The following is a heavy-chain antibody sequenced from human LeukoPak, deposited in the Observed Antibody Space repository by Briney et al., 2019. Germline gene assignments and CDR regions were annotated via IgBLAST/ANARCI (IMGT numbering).Heavy chain of an antibody. CDR2: IYGSTSA. V-gene: IGHV3-66*01. Sequence: GGCLRLSCAASGFTVSSKYINWVRQAPGKGLEWVALIYGSTSADYADSVKGRFTISRDTSMNTVYLQMNSLRAEDTAVYHCARLNFGDDYWGQGTLVTVSS. J-gene: IGHJ4*02. D-gene: IGHD4-17*01. CDR1: GFTVSSKY. CDR3: ARLNFGDDY.